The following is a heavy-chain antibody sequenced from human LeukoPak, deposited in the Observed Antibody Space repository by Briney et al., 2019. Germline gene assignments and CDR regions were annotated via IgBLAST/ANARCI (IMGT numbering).Heavy chain of an antibody. CDR2: IYTSGST. D-gene: IGHD3-10*01. Sequence: SETLSLTCIVSGGSISSYYWGWIRQPAGKGLEWIGRIYTSGSTNYNPSLKSRVTMSVDTSKNQFSLKLSSVTAADTAVYYCARDGAKWFGELYHWFDPWGQGTLVTVSS. V-gene: IGHV4-4*07. CDR3: ARDGAKWFGELYHWFDP. J-gene: IGHJ5*02. CDR1: GGSISSYY.